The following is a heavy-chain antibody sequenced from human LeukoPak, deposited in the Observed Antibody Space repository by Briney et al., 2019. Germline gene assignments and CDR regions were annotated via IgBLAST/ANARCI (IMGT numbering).Heavy chain of an antibody. CDR2: ISGGGGAT. CDR1: GFTFSSYG. D-gene: IGHD6-13*01. V-gene: IGHV3-23*01. Sequence: GGSLRLSCAASGFTFSSYGMSWVRQAPGKGLEWASSISGGGGATYYADSVKGRFTISRDNSKNTLYLQMSSLRAEDTALYYCAKAPAGPEYSSSWRFGYNWFDPWGQGTLVTVSS. J-gene: IGHJ5*02. CDR3: AKAPAGPEYSSSWRFGYNWFDP.